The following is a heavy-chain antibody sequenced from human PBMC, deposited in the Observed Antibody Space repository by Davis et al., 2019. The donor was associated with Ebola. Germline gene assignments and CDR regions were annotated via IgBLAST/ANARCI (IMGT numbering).Heavy chain of an antibody. CDR2: ISGRNGNT. CDR3: AREGDIVVVPAATGYYYYGMDV. Sequence: ASVKVSCKASGYTFTSYGISWVRQAPGQGLEWMGWISGRNGNTNFAQKFQDRVTMTTDTSTSTAYLELRSLRSDDPAVYYCAREGDIVVVPAATGYYYYGMDVWGQGTTVTVSS. D-gene: IGHD2-2*01. J-gene: IGHJ6*02. V-gene: IGHV1-18*01. CDR1: GYTFTSYG.